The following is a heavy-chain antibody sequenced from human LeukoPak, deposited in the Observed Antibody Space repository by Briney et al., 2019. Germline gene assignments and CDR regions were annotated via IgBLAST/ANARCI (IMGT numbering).Heavy chain of an antibody. Sequence: SETLSLTCTVSGGSVSSGSYYWSWIRQPPGKGLEWIGYIYYSGSTNYNPSLKSRVTISVDTSKNQFSLKLSSVTAADTAVYYCARGVDTAMVTGDYYYYGMDVWGQGTTVTVSS. CDR3: ARGVDTAMVTGDYYYYGMDV. J-gene: IGHJ6*02. V-gene: IGHV4-61*01. CDR2: IYYSGST. CDR1: GGSVSSGSYY. D-gene: IGHD5-18*01.